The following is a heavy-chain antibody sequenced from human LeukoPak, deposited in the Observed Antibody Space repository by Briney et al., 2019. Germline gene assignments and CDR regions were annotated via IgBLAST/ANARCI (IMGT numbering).Heavy chain of an antibody. CDR3: ARDIPPAQLRFLEWSMEKVMDV. CDR1: GGSISSYY. D-gene: IGHD3-3*01. Sequence: SETLSLTCTVSGGSISSYYWSWIRQPAGKGLEWIGRIYTSGSTNYNPPLKSRVTMSVDTSKNQFSLKLSSETAADTAVYYCARDIPPAQLRFLEWSMEKVMDVWGKGTTVAVSS. CDR2: IYTSGST. V-gene: IGHV4-4*07. J-gene: IGHJ6*03.